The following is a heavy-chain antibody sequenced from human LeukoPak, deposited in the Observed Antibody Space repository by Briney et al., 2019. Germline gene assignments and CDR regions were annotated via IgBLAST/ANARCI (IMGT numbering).Heavy chain of an antibody. Sequence: PSETLSLTRALSGYSISSGYYWGWIPPPPGKGVEWVLSLYHSRSTYYHPSLKSPCPKTGDKSKNEFSLRLSSATPPATAVYYCARQTPPWFADIDYWGQGSLVTVSS. CDR3: ARQTPPWFADIDY. D-gene: IGHD3-10*01. J-gene: IGHJ4*02. CDR1: GYSISSGYY. V-gene: IGHV4-38-2*01. CDR2: LYHSRST.